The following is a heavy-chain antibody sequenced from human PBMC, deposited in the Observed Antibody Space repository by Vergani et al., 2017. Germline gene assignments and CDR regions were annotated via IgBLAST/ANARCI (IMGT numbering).Heavy chain of an antibody. CDR2: IKNTGDST. CDR1: GFTFSSYA. D-gene: IGHD5-24*01. CDR3: GIGSDNYN. Sequence: EVQLLESGGGLVQPGGSLRLSCAASGFTFSSYAMSWVRQAPGKGLEWVSSIKNTGDSTHYADSVKGRFTISRDNSKNTLYLQMNSLRVEDTAVYYCGIGSDNYNWGQGTLVTVSS. V-gene: IGHV3-23*01. J-gene: IGHJ4*02.